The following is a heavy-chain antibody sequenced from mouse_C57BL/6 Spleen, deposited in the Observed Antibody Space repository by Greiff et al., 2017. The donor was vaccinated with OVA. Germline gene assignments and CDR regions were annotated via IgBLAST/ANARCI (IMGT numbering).Heavy chain of an antibody. J-gene: IGHJ4*01. CDR3: ARSDYYGSPPYAMDY. D-gene: IGHD1-1*01. CDR1: GYTFTSYW. CDR2: IYPGSGST. Sequence: QVHVKQPGAELVKPGASVKMSCKASGYTFTSYWITWVKQRPGQGLEWIGDIYPGSGSTNYNEKFKSKATLTVDTSSSTAYMQLSSLTSEDSAVYDCARSDYYGSPPYAMDYWGQGTSVTVSS. V-gene: IGHV1-55*01.